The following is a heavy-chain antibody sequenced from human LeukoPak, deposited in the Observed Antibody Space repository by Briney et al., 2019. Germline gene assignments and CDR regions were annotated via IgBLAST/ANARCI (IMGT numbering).Heavy chain of an antibody. D-gene: IGHD3-3*01. Sequence: ASVKVSCKASGYTFTSYDINWVRQATGQGLEWMGWMNPNSGNTGYAQKFQGRVTMTRNTSISTAYMELSSLRSEDTAVYYCARDQEYYDFWSTSYAYYYGMDVWGQGTTVTVSS. V-gene: IGHV1-8*01. J-gene: IGHJ6*02. CDR2: MNPNSGNT. CDR3: ARDQEYYDFWSTSYAYYYGMDV. CDR1: GYTFTSYD.